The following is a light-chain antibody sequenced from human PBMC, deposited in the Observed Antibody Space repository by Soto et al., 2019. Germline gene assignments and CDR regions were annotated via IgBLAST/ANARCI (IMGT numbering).Light chain of an antibody. J-gene: IGLJ2*01. CDR3: SSHRSGITVV. CDR1: SSDVGGYDY. CDR2: EVS. Sequence: QSVLTQPASVSGSPGQSITISCTGTSSDVGGYDYVSWYQHHPGKAPKLLIFEVSNRPSGVSNRFSGSKSDNTASLTISGLQAEDEADYYFSSHRSGITVVFGGGTKVTVL. V-gene: IGLV2-14*01.